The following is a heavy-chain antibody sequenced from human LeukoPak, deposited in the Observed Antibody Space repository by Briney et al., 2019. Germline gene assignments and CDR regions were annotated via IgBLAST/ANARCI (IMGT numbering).Heavy chain of an antibody. Sequence: PSETLSLTCTVSGGSISSSSYYWGWIRQPPGKGLEWIGSIYYSGSTYYNPSLKSRVTISVDTSKNQFSLKLSSVTAADTAVYYCARDLTYDILTGYYRANPASFDYWGQGTLVTVSS. CDR1: GGSISSSSYY. V-gene: IGHV4-39*07. CDR3: ARDLTYDILTGYYRANPASFDY. D-gene: IGHD3-9*01. CDR2: IYYSGST. J-gene: IGHJ4*02.